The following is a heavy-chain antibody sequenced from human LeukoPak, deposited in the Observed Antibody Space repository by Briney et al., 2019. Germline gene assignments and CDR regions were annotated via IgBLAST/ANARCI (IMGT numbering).Heavy chain of an antibody. Sequence: GGSLRLSCAASGFPFSSYAMSGVRQAPGKGLEWVSAISGSGDSTYYADSMKGRFTISRDNSKNTLYLQMNSLRAEDTALYYCAKDLDGVRGIIPHSVGAFNIWGQGTMVTVSS. J-gene: IGHJ3*02. V-gene: IGHV3-23*01. CDR2: ISGSGDST. CDR1: GFPFSSYA. CDR3: AKDLDGVRGIIPHSVGAFNI. D-gene: IGHD3-10*01.